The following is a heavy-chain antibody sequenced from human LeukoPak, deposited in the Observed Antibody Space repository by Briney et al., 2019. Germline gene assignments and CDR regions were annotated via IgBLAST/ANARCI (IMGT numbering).Heavy chain of an antibody. CDR1: GFTFSSYW. Sequence: GGSLRLSCGVSGFTFSSYWMNWVRQAPGKGLEWVANIKQDGSDKYYVDSVKGRFTISRDNAKNSLYLQMNSLRAEDTAVYYCAKVIAGYYYYYYGMDVWGQGTTVTVSS. J-gene: IGHJ6*02. D-gene: IGHD3-10*01. CDR2: IKQDGSDK. V-gene: IGHV3-7*03. CDR3: AKVIAGYYYYYYGMDV.